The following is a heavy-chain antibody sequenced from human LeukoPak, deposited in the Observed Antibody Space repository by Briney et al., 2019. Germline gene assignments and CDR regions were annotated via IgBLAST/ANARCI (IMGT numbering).Heavy chain of an antibody. CDR3: ARGKYARSIVVVPAAYDY. CDR1: GFTFSSYS. D-gene: IGHD2-2*01. V-gene: IGHV3-21*01. Sequence: GGSLRLSCAASGFTFSSYSMNWVRQAPGKGLEWVSSISSSSSYIYYAGSVKGRFTISRDNAKNSLYLQMNSLRAEDTAVYYCARGKYARSIVVVPAAYDYWGQGTLVTVSS. J-gene: IGHJ4*02. CDR2: ISSSSSYI.